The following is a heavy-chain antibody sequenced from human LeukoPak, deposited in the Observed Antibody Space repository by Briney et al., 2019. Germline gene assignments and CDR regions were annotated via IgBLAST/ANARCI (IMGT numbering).Heavy chain of an antibody. J-gene: IGHJ3*02. CDR1: GFTLISYW. V-gene: IGHV3-7*03. CDR2: IKQDGRAK. D-gene: IGHD3-3*01. CDR3: AKDTGSPADAITMEDNAFDI. Sequence: GGALRLSCAASGFTLISYWRSWVRQAPWKELEWVANIKQDGRAKYYVDCVKGRFTISRDNAKNSLDRQMERLRAEDTAVYYCAKDTGSPADAITMEDNAFDIWGQGKMVTVSS.